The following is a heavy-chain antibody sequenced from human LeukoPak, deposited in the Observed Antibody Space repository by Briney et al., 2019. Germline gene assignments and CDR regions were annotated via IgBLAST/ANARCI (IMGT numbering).Heavy chain of an antibody. Sequence: QPGGSLRLSCAASGFTFSSYAMHWVRQAPGKGLEWVAVISYDGSNKYYADSVKGRFTISRDNSKNTLYLQMNSLRAEDTAVYYCARDGVPYYDFWSGYVYYYYGMDVWGQGTTVTVSS. D-gene: IGHD3-3*01. CDR1: GFTFSSYA. V-gene: IGHV3-30-3*01. J-gene: IGHJ6*02. CDR2: ISYDGSNK. CDR3: ARDGVPYYDFWSGYVYYYYGMDV.